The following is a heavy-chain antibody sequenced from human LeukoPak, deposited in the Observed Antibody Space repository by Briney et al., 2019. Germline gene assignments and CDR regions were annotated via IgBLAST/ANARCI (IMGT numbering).Heavy chain of an antibody. CDR1: GFTFSSYA. CDR2: ISGSGGST. D-gene: IGHD3-22*01. V-gene: IGHV3-23*01. Sequence: GGSLRLSCAASGFTFSSYAMSWVRQALGRGLEWVSAISGSGGSTYYADSVKGRFTISRDNSKNTLYLQMNSLRAEDTAVYYCAKRGYYDSSGYFDYWGQGTLVTVSS. CDR3: AKRGYYDSSGYFDY. J-gene: IGHJ4*02.